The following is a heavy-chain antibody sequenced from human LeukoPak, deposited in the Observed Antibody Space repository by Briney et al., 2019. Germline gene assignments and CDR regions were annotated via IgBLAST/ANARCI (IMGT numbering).Heavy chain of an antibody. V-gene: IGHV4-4*07. J-gene: IGHJ3*02. CDR1: GGSISSYY. D-gene: IGHD4-17*01. CDR2: IYTSGST. Sequence: PSETLSLTCTVSGGSISSYYWSWIRQPAGKGLEWIGRIYTSGSTNYNPSLKSRVTMSVDTSKNQFPLKLSSVTAADTAVYYCARDLFGDLRSDDAFDIWGQGTMVTVSS. CDR3: ARDLFGDLRSDDAFDI.